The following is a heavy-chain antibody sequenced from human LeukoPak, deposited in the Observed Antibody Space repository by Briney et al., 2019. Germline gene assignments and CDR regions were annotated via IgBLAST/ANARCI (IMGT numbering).Heavy chain of an antibody. V-gene: IGHV4-31*03. J-gene: IGHJ6*03. D-gene: IGHD4-17*01. CDR3: ARDYGADYYYYYMDV. Sequence: SQTLSLTCSVSGDSISSRDYYWTWIRQHPGKALEWVGFISYTGNTYYNPSLRSRLNISIDTSKNQFSLKLSSVTAADTAVYYCARDYGADYYYYYMDVWGKGTTVTVSS. CDR2: ISYTGNT. CDR1: GDSISSRDYY.